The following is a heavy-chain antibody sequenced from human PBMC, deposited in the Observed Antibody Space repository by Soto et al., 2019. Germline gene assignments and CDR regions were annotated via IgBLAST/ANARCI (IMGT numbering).Heavy chain of an antibody. J-gene: IGHJ6*02. V-gene: IGHV4-59*01. CDR2: ISNTGNS. D-gene: IGHD2-2*01. Sequence: KTSETLSLTCTVSGDSLSNFYWNWIRQPPGKGLEWIGCISNTGNSYSIPSLGSRVTISMDTSRAQFSLKLTSVTAADTATYYCARDPHGGFSDGVYYGYALDVWGQGTTVTVSS. CDR1: GDSLSNFY. CDR3: ARDPHGGFSDGVYYGYALDV.